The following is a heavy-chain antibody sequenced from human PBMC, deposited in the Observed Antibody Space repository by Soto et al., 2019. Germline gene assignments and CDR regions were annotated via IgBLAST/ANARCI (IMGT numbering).Heavy chain of an antibody. CDR1: GFTFSSYG. V-gene: IGHV3-33*01. D-gene: IGHD6-13*01. CDR3: ARAMYSSRWLGDY. CDR2: IWYDGSNK. J-gene: IGHJ4*02. Sequence: QVQLVESGGGVVQPGRSLRLSCAASGFTFSSYGMHWVRQAPGKGLEWVAVIWYDGSNKYYADSVKGRFTISRDNSKNTLYLQMNSLRAEDTAVYYCARAMYSSRWLGDYWGQGTLVTVSS.